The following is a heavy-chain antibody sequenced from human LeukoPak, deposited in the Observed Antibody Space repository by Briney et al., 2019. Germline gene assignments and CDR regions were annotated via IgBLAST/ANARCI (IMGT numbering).Heavy chain of an antibody. CDR2: ISGDSGDT. CDR3: ARDPRTVRI. J-gene: IGHJ4*02. V-gene: IGHV3-11*06. CDR1: GFTFSASY. Sequence: GGSLRLSCAASGFTFSASYMTWVRQAPGKGLEWLSYISGDSGDTNYADSVKGRFTISRDNAKNSLYLQMNSLRVEDTAVYFCARDPRTVRIWGQGTLVTVSS. D-gene: IGHD1-1*01.